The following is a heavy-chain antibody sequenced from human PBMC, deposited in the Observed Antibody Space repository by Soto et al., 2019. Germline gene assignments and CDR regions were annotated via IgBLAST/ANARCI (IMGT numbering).Heavy chain of an antibody. D-gene: IGHD4-17*01. CDR3: ARGIKYGAYSRWFDP. V-gene: IGHV1-8*01. CDR1: GDTFTSYD. CDR2: MNPNSGNT. Sequence: GASVKASCKASGDTFTSYDINWVRQATGQGLEYLGWMNPNSGNTAYVQKFQGRVTMTWDTSITTAYMELSSLRSEDTAVYFCARGIKYGAYSRWFDPWGQGTLVTVSS. J-gene: IGHJ5*02.